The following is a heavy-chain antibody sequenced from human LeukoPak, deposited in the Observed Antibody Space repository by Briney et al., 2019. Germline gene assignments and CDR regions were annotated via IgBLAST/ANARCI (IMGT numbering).Heavy chain of an antibody. CDR1: GFTFSSYW. CDR2: INIDGSRL. D-gene: IGHD3-10*01. J-gene: IGHJ4*02. Sequence: PGGSLRLSCAASGFTFSSYWMHWVRQVPGKGLVWVSRINIDGSRLSYADSVRGRFTISRDNAKNTLYLQMNSLRAEDTAVYYCAKRGVGNSEIYYAVDYWGQGTLVTVSS. V-gene: IGHV3-74*01. CDR3: AKRGVGNSEIYYAVDY.